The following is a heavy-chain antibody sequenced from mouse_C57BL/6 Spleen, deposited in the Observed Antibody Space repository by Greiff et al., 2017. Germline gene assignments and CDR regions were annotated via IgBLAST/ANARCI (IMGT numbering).Heavy chain of an antibody. D-gene: IGHD1-1*01. J-gene: IGHJ4*01. CDR2: SRNKANDYTT. Sequence: DVMLVESGGGLVQSGRSLRLSCATSGFTFSDFYMEWVRQAPGKGLEWIAASRNKANDYTTEYSASVKGRFIVSRDTSQSILYLQMDALRAEDTAIYYCARDAYYGSRSYAMDYWGQGTSVTVSS. CDR3: ARDAYYGSRSYAMDY. CDR1: GFTFSDFY. V-gene: IGHV7-1*01.